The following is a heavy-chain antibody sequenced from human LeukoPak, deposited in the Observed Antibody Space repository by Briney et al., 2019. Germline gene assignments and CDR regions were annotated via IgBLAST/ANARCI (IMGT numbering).Heavy chain of an antibody. D-gene: IGHD6-19*01. Sequence: GGSLRLSCAASGFTFNSYGMHWVRQAPGKGLEWVAFILYDGGNTYYADSVKGRFTVSRDNSKNTLYLQMNSLRVEDTAVYYCAAERYSRSPQSTSGWYLYYFDSWGQGTLVTVSS. V-gene: IGHV3-30*02. J-gene: IGHJ4*02. CDR2: ILYDGGNT. CDR1: GFTFNSYG. CDR3: AAERYSRSPQSTSGWYLYYFDS.